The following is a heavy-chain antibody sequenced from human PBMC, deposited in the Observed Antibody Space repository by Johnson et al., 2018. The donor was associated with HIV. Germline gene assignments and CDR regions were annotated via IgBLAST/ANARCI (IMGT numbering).Heavy chain of an antibody. CDR1: GFTFSSYA. J-gene: IGHJ3*02. D-gene: IGHD2-2*01. CDR3: ARETGDPVVPAARDAFDI. Sequence: QVQLVESGGGVVRPGGSLRLSCAASGFTFSSYAMHWVRQAQGKGLEWVAVISYDGSNKYYAASVKGRFTISKYNSKNTLYLQMNSLRAEDTAVYYCARETGDPVVPAARDAFDIWGQGTMVTVSS. CDR2: ISYDGSNK. V-gene: IGHV3-30*04.